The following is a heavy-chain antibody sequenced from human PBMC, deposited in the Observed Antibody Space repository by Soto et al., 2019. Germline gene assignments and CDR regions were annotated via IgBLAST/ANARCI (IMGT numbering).Heavy chain of an antibody. CDR3: VHRREFNPHWNEGWFDP. D-gene: IGHD1-1*01. CDR2: IYWDDDK. Sequence: QITLKESGPTLVKPTQTLTLTCTFSGFSLTTSGVGVGWIRQPPGKALEWLALIYWDDDKRYSPSLKRRLTITKHTSRNQVVLTMPNMDPVDTATYYCVHRREFNPHWNEGWFDPWGQGTLVTVSS. CDR1: GFSLTTSGVG. J-gene: IGHJ5*02. V-gene: IGHV2-5*02.